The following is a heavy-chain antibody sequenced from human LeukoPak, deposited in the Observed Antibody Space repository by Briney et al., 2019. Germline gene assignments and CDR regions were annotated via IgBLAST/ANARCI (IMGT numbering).Heavy chain of an antibody. D-gene: IGHD3-22*01. V-gene: IGHV4-59*01. CDR1: GGSISSYY. CDR2: IYYSGST. Sequence: SETLSLTCTVSGGSISSYYWSWIRQPPGKGLEWIGYIYYSGSTNYNPSLKSRVTISVDTSKNQFSLKLSSVTAADTAVYYCARDKAPDYYDSSGYGAFDIWGQGTMVTVSS. CDR3: ARDKAPDYYDSSGYGAFDI. J-gene: IGHJ3*02.